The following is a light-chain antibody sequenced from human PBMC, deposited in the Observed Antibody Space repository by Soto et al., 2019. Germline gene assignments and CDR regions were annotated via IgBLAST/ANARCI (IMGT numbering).Light chain of an antibody. Sequence: ETVLTQSPATLSLSPGERATLSCRASQSISNSLAWYQHKPGQAPRLLIYDASNRATGIPARFSGSGSGTDFTLTISSLEPEHFAVYYCQQRSNWPLFGGGTKVEIE. J-gene: IGKJ4*01. CDR1: QSISNS. CDR3: QQRSNWPL. V-gene: IGKV3-11*01. CDR2: DAS.